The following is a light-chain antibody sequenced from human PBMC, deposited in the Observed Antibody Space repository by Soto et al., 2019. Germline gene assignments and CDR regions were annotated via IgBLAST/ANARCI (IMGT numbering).Light chain of an antibody. Sequence: QSALTQPASVSGSPGQSITISCTGTSSDVGGYKYVSWYQQHPGKAPKLMIYEVTNRPSGVSNRFSGSKSGNTASLTVSGLHAEDEADSYCSSFSSSSTLYVFGTGTKLTVL. J-gene: IGLJ1*01. V-gene: IGLV2-14*01. CDR3: SSFSSSSTLYV. CDR2: EVT. CDR1: SSDVGGYKY.